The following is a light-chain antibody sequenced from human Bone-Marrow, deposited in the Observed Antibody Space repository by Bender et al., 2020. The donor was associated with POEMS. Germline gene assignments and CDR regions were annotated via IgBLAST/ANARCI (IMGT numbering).Light chain of an antibody. V-gene: IGLV2-14*01. CDR2: EVT. CDR1: SSDVGYFNY. CDR3: CSQTSRRTLGV. J-gene: IGLJ1*01. Sequence: QSALTQPASVSGSPGQSVTISCTGTSSDVGYFNYVSWYQQYPGKAPKLLIYEVTKRHSGVSSRFSGSRSVDTASLTSAGLQAEDEADYYCCSQTSRRTLGVFGAGTRVTV.